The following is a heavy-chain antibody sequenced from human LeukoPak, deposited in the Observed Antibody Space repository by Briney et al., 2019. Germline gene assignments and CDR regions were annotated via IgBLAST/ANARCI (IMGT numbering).Heavy chain of an antibody. CDR1: GFTFESYT. CDR2: IKSKTDGVTT. D-gene: IGHD4-23*01. Sequence: PGTSLRLSCAASGFTFESYTIHWVRQAPGKGLEWVGRIKSKTDGVTTDYAAPVKGRFTISRDDSKNTVYLQMSSLKTEDTAIYYCTTSGRRWDYFDYWGQGTLVTVSS. J-gene: IGHJ4*02. V-gene: IGHV3-15*01. CDR3: TTSGRRWDYFDY.